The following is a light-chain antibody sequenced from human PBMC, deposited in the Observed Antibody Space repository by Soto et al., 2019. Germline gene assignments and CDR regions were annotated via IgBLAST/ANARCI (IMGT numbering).Light chain of an antibody. V-gene: IGLV1-40*01. CDR1: SSNIGAGYD. CDR3: QSYDSSLSGSVV. J-gene: IGLJ2*01. CDR2: GNS. Sequence: QSVLTQPPSVSGAPGQRVTISCTGSSSNIGAGYDVHWYQQLPGTAPKVLIYGNSNRPAGVPDRFSGSKSGTSASLAITGLQAADEADYYCQSYDSSLSGSVVFGGGTKLTVL.